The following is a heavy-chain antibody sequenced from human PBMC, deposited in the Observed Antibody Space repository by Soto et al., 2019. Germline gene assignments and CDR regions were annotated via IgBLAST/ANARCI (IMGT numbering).Heavy chain of an antibody. V-gene: IGHV1-69*10. CDR1: GGTFSSYA. D-gene: IGHD7-27*01. Sequence: ASVKVSCKASGGTFSSYAISWVRQAPGQGLEWMGGIIPIFGIANYAQKFQGRVTITADKSTSTAYMELSSLRSEDTAVYYCARALAGENRYFDYWGQGTLVTVSS. J-gene: IGHJ4*02. CDR3: ARALAGENRYFDY. CDR2: IIPIFGIA.